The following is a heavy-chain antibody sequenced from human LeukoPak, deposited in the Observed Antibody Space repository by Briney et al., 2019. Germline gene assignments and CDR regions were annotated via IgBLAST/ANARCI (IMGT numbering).Heavy chain of an antibody. CDR2: ISISGSYI. J-gene: IGHJ4*02. D-gene: IGHD3-10*01. V-gene: IGHV3-21*01. CDR1: GFTFSSYN. Sequence: GGSLRLSCAASGFTFSSYNMNWVRQAPGKGLEWVSSISISGSYIHYADSVKGRFTISRDNAKNSLYLQMNSLRADDTAVYYCARGADYGSGSYYRDYWGQGTLVTASS. CDR3: ARGADYGSGSYYRDY.